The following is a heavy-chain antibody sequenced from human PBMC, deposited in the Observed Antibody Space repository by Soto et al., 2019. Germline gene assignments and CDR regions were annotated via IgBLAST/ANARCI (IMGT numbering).Heavy chain of an antibody. Sequence: PGGSLRLSCAASGFTFRHYAMNWVRQAPGKGLEWVSVISGSGGTTYYADSVKGRFTISRDNSNNTLFLQMDSLRAEDTAVYYCAKDWGINVFDYWRQGPLVTVS. CDR1: GFTFRHYA. CDR2: ISGSGGTT. D-gene: IGHD3-16*01. V-gene: IGHV3-23*01. CDR3: AKDWGINVFDY. J-gene: IGHJ4*02.